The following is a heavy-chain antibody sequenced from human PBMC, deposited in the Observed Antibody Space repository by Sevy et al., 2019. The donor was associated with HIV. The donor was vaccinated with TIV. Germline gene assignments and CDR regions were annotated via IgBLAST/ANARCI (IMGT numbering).Heavy chain of an antibody. Sequence: GGSLRLSCAASGFTFSSYSMNWVRQAPGKGLEWVSYISSSSSTIYYADSVKGRFTISRDNAKNSLYLQMNSLRDEDTAVHYCARVAQGELGAFDIWGQGTMVTVSS. V-gene: IGHV3-48*02. CDR3: ARVAQGELGAFDI. D-gene: IGHD1-26*01. CDR2: ISSSSSTI. CDR1: GFTFSSYS. J-gene: IGHJ3*02.